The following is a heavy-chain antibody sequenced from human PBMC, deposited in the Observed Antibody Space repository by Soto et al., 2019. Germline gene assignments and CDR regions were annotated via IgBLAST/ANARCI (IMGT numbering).Heavy chain of an antibody. CDR1: GFTFSSYA. D-gene: IGHD1-7*01. CDR2: ISGSGGST. Sequence: EVQLLESGGGLVQPGGSLRLSCAASGFTFSSYAMSWVRQAPGKGLEWVSAISGSGGSTYYAESVKGRFTIARDNSKNTLYLQMNSLRAEDTAVYYCAKMRGNYVYYYYYMDVWGKGTTVTVSS. J-gene: IGHJ6*03. CDR3: AKMRGNYVYYYYYMDV. V-gene: IGHV3-23*01.